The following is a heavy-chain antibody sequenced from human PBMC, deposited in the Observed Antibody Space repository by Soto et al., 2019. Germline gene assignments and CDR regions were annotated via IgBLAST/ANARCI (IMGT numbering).Heavy chain of an antibody. CDR2: ILNDGSSE. CDR3: ANGRYSSPPGMDV. CDR1: GFIFRTYG. Sequence: VGSLRLSCAASGFIFRTYGMHWVRQAPGKGLEWVALILNDGSSEYYADSVKGRFTISRDNSKNMLYLQMNSLRVEDTAMYYCANGRYSSPPGMDVWGQGTTVTVSS. J-gene: IGHJ6*02. V-gene: IGHV3-30*18. D-gene: IGHD2-15*01.